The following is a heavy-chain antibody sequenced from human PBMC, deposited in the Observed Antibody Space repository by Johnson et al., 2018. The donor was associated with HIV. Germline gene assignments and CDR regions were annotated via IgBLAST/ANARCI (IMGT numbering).Heavy chain of an antibody. CDR1: GFTFSSYT. Sequence: QVQLVESGGGVVQPGRSMRLSCAASGFTFSSYTMHWVRQAPGKGLEWVAVISYDGKNKDYADPVKGRFTLSRDNSKNTLYLQLSSLRTEETAVFYCARGGVVHDAFDMWGQGTMVTVSS. J-gene: IGHJ3*02. CDR2: ISYDGKNK. V-gene: IGHV3-30*04. CDR3: ARGGVVHDAFDM. D-gene: IGHD2-2*01.